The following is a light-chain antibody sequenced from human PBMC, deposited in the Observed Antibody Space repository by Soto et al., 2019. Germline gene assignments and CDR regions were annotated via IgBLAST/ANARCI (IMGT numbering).Light chain of an antibody. CDR2: KAS. CDR3: QQYKSYSLT. V-gene: IGKV1-5*03. Sequence: DIQMTQSPSTLSASVGDRVTITCRASQSISSWLAWYQHKPGKAPKLLIYKASSLESGVPSRFSGSGSGTEFTLAIISLQADDFATYYCQQYKSYSLTFGGGTKVEIK. J-gene: IGKJ4*01. CDR1: QSISSW.